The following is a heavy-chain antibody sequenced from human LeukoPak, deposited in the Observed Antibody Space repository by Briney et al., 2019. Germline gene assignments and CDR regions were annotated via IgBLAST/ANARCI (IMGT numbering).Heavy chain of an antibody. Sequence: PGGSLRLSCAASGFTFSTYGMHWVRQAPGKGLEWVAVISYDGSNKYYADSVKGRFTISRDNSKNTLYLQMNSLRADDTAVYYSAKEFSTYSSTGRFDYWGQGTLVTVSS. CDR3: AKEFSTYSSTGRFDY. CDR1: GFTFSTYG. CDR2: ISYDGSNK. D-gene: IGHD2-15*01. V-gene: IGHV3-30*18. J-gene: IGHJ4*02.